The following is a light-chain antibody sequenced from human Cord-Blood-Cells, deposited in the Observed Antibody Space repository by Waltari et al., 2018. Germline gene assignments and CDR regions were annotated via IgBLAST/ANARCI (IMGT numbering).Light chain of an antibody. Sequence: QSALTQPASVSGSPGQSITISCTGTSSDVGGYNYVSWYQQHPGKAPKLMIYAVSNRPSGVCNRFSGSQSGNTASLTISALQAEDDADYYCSSNTSSSTPVVFGGGTKLTVL. CDR1: SSDVGGYNY. CDR2: AVS. J-gene: IGLJ2*01. CDR3: SSNTSSSTPVV. V-gene: IGLV2-14*01.